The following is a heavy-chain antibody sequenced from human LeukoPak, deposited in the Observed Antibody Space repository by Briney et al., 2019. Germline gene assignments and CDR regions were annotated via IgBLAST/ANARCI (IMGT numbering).Heavy chain of an antibody. CDR3: ASHNLDNYYDSSGYYLDY. D-gene: IGHD3-22*01. Sequence: GGSLRLSCAASGFSFSSFWMSWVRQAPGKGLEWVASIKEDGSEKYYVDSVKGRFTISRDNARNSVYLQMNSLRAEDTAVYYCASHNLDNYYDSSGYYLDYWGQGTLVTVSS. J-gene: IGHJ4*02. CDR2: IKEDGSEK. CDR1: GFSFSSFW. V-gene: IGHV3-7*03.